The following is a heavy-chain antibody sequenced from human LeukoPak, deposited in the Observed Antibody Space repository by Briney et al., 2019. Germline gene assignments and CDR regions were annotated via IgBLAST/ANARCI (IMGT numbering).Heavy chain of an antibody. J-gene: IGHJ5*02. Sequence: SETLSLTCAVYGGSFSGYYWIWIRQPPGKGLEWIGEINHSGSTNYNPSLKSRVTISVDTSKNQSSLKLSSVTAADTAVYYCARRVRGIFVMVRGVGPSNWFDPWGQGTLVTVSS. D-gene: IGHD3-10*01. V-gene: IGHV4-34*01. CDR3: ARRVRGIFVMVRGVGPSNWFDP. CDR1: GGSFSGYY. CDR2: INHSGST.